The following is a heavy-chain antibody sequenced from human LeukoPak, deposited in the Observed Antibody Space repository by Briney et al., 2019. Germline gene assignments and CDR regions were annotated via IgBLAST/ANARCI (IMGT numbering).Heavy chain of an antibody. CDR2: INLGGSAK. J-gene: IGHJ4*02. CDR3: AAWGLHNY. V-gene: IGHV3-7*01. CDR1: GFAFSDYW. D-gene: IGHD7-27*01. Sequence: GGSLRLSCSASGFAFSDYWMNWVRQAPGKGPEWVANINLGGSAKLYVDSVKGRCTISKDNAKNSLYLQMNSLRVEDTAVYYCAAWGLHNYWGQGTLVTVSS.